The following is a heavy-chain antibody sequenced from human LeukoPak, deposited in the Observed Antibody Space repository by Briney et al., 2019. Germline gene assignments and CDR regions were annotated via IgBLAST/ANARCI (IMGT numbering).Heavy chain of an antibody. D-gene: IGHD3-3*01. CDR3: ARDRLEWLHMDAFDI. J-gene: IGHJ3*02. V-gene: IGHV4-4*07. Sequence: SETLSLTCTVSGGSISSYYWSWIRQPAGKGLEWIGRIYTSGSTNYNPSLKSRVTTSVDTSKNQFSLKLSSVTAADTAVYYCARDRLEWLHMDAFDIWGQGTMVTVSS. CDR1: GGSISSYY. CDR2: IYTSGST.